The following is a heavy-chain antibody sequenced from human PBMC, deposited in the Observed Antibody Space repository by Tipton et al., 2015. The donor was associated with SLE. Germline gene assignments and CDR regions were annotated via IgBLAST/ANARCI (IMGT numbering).Heavy chain of an antibody. V-gene: IGHV4-59*01. J-gene: IGHJ6*03. D-gene: IGHD3-10*01. CDR1: GGSISSYY. Sequence: TLSLTCTVSGGSISSYYWSWIRQPPGKGLEWIGYIYYSGSTNYNPSLKSRVTISVDTSKNQFSLKLSPVTAADTAVYYCARVADYYGSGHYYYYMDVWGKGTTVTVSS. CDR3: ARVADYYGSGHYYYYMDV. CDR2: IYYSGST.